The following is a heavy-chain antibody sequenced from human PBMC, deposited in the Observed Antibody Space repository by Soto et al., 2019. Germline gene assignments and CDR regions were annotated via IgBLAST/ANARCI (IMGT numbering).Heavy chain of an antibody. Sequence: PVGSLRLSCAASGFMFSHDWMNWVRQGPGKGLEWIARIISGGSRVTYADSVEGRFTITRDNAKNMLFLEMHSLTVEGTAVYYCARERTSKGGLDVWGQGTTVTVSS. CDR2: IISGGSRV. CDR3: ARERTSKGGLDV. J-gene: IGHJ6*02. V-gene: IGHV3-74*01. CDR1: GFMFSHDW.